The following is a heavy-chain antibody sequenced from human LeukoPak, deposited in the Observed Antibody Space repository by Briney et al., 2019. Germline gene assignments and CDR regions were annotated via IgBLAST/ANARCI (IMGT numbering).Heavy chain of an antibody. Sequence: SETLSLTCGVYGGSFSANYWSWIRQPPGKGLEWIGEINHSGSTNYNPSLKSRVTLSVDTSKNQFSLKLSSVAAADTAVYYCARLERPNYYMDVWGKGTTVTVSS. J-gene: IGHJ6*03. D-gene: IGHD1-1*01. CDR1: GGSFSANY. CDR3: ARLERPNYYMDV. CDR2: INHSGST. V-gene: IGHV4-34*01.